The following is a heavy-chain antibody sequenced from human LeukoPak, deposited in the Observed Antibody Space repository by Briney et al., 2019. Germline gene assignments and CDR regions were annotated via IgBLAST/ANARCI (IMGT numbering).Heavy chain of an antibody. CDR3: AKDAELLPVTYYFDY. V-gene: IGHV3-23*01. Sequence: HAGGSLRLSCAASGFTFSSYAMSWVRQAPGKGLEWVSAISGSGGSTYYADSVKGRFTISRDNSKNTLYLQMNSLRAEDTAVYYCAKDAELLPVTYYFDYWGQGTLVTVSS. J-gene: IGHJ4*02. D-gene: IGHD1-7*01. CDR2: ISGSGGST. CDR1: GFTFSSYA.